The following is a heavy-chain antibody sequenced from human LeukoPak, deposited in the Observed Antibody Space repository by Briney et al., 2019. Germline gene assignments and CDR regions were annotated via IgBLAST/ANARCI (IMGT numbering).Heavy chain of an antibody. V-gene: IGHV3-7*01. CDR3: ARGGATTFGLWGNAFDI. CDR2: IKQDGSEK. Sequence: GSLRLSCAASGFTFNDYWMTWVRQAPGKGLEWVANIKQDGSEKYYVDSVKGRFTISRDNAKNSLYLQMNSLRAEDTAVYYCARGGATTFGLWGNAFDIWGQGTMVTVSS. J-gene: IGHJ3*02. D-gene: IGHD3-3*01. CDR1: GFTFNDYW.